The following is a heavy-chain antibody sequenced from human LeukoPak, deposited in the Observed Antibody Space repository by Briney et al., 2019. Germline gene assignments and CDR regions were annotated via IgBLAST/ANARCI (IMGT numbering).Heavy chain of an antibody. V-gene: IGHV4-61*02. CDR3: ASMGMAAAANWFDP. CDR2: IYSSGRT. CDR1: GGSISSGPYY. Sequence: SETLSLTCTVSGGSISSGPYYWSWIRQPAGKGLEWIGRIYSSGRTNYNPSLKSRVTISVDTSKDQFSLKLSSVTAADTAMYYCASMGMAAAANWFDPWGQGTLVTVSS. J-gene: IGHJ5*02. D-gene: IGHD6-13*01.